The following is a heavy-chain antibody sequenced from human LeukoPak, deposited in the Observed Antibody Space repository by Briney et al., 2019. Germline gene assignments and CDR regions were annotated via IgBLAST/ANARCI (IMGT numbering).Heavy chain of an antibody. J-gene: IGHJ4*02. D-gene: IGHD1-26*01. V-gene: IGHV4-34*01. CDR1: GGSFSGYY. CDR3: ARTRAWEPYFDY. Sequence: SETLSLTCAVYGGSFSGYYWSWIRQPPGKGLEWIGSIYHSGSTYYNPSLKSRVTISVDTSKNQFSLELSSVTAADTAVYYCARTRAWEPYFDYWGQGTLVTVSS. CDR2: IYHSGST.